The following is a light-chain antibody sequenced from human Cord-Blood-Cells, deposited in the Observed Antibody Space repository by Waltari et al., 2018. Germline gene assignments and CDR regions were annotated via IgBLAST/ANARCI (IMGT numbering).Light chain of an antibody. CDR2: GSS. Sequence: EIVLTQSPGPLSSSLGESATLSYRASQSVSSRYLAWSQQKPGQAPRLLFYGSSSSGTGIPDRFSGSGSGTDFTLTISRLEPEDFAVYYCQQYGSSWTFGQGTKVEIK. J-gene: IGKJ1*01. V-gene: IGKV3-20*01. CDR1: QSVSSRY. CDR3: QQYGSSWT.